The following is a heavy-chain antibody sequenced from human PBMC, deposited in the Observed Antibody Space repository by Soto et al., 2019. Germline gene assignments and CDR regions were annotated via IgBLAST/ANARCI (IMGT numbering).Heavy chain of an antibody. CDR1: GFTFTKYA. CDR2: ISKSGGDT. J-gene: IGHJ4*02. Sequence: EVQLLEPGRDLVQPGGSLRLSCAASGFTFTKYATTWVRQAPGKGLEWVSSISKSGGDTYYADTVKGRFTISRDNSKNTLYLQMNGLRAEDTALYFCAKDSYSSSWYFWGQGTLVTVSS. V-gene: IGHV3-23*01. CDR3: AKDSYSSSWYF. D-gene: IGHD2-2*01.